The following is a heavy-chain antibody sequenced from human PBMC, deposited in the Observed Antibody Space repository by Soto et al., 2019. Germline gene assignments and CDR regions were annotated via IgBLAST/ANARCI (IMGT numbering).Heavy chain of an antibody. Sequence: GGSLRLSCAASGFTFSNAWMSWVRQAPGKGLEWVGRIKSKTDGGTTDYAAPVKGRFTISRDDSKNTLYLQMNSLKTEVTAVYYCTTDWGDFWSGTQLREDYWGQGTLVTVSS. CDR2: IKSKTDGGTT. J-gene: IGHJ4*02. D-gene: IGHD3-3*01. CDR3: TTDWGDFWSGTQLREDY. V-gene: IGHV3-15*01. CDR1: GFTFSNAW.